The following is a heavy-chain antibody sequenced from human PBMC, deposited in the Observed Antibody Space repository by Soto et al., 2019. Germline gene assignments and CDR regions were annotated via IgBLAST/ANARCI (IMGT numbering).Heavy chain of an antibody. CDR1: GVTFSSYA. J-gene: IGHJ3*02. V-gene: IGHV3-23*01. D-gene: IGHD3-22*01. CDR2: ISGSGGST. Sequence: GGSLRLACAASGVTFSSYAMSWVRQAPGKGLEWVSAISGSGGSTYYADSVKGRFTISRDNSKNTLYLQMNSLRAEDTAVYYCAKDRVFRGYYYDSSGYMVGAFDIWGQGTMVTVSS. CDR3: AKDRVFRGYYYDSSGYMVGAFDI.